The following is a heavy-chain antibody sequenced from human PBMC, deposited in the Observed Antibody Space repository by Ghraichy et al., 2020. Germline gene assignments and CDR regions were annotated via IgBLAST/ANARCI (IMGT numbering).Heavy chain of an antibody. CDR1: GGSISSGNHF. Sequence: SLNISCTVSGGSISSGNHFWSWIRQPAGKGLEWIGRMYYSGSIIYNPSLRSRVTISIDTAKNQFSLNLMSVTAADTAVYYCARDSRPGFDYWGQGMLVTVSS. V-gene: IGHV4-61*02. J-gene: IGHJ4*02. CDR3: ARDSRPGFDY. CDR2: MYYSGSI. D-gene: IGHD6-6*01.